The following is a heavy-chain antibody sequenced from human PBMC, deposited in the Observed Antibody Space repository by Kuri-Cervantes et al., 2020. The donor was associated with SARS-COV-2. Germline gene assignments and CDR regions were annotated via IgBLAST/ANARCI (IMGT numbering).Heavy chain of an antibody. CDR3: SRDQCSSTSCYGTYYYYYYVVDV. J-gene: IGHJ6*04. CDR1: GFTFSSYS. D-gene: IGHD2-2*01. Sequence: GGSLRLSCAASGFTFSSYSMNWARQAPGKGLEWVSSISSSSSYRYYADSVKGRFTISRDNAKNSLYLQMNSLRAEDTAVYYCSRDQCSSTSCYGTYYYYYYVVDVWREATTVTVSS. V-gene: IGHV3-21*01. CDR2: ISSSSSYR.